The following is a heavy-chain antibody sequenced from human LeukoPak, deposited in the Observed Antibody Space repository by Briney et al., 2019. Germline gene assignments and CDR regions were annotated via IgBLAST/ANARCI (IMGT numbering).Heavy chain of an antibody. D-gene: IGHD3-9*01. CDR3: ARPALRYFETAFDI. CDR2: ISSNGGTT. J-gene: IGHJ3*02. V-gene: IGHV3-64*01. Sequence: GGSLRLSCAASGSTFSSYTMHWVRQAPGKGLEYVSAISSNGGTTYYANSVEGRFTISRDNSKSTLYLQMGSLRAEDMAVYYCARPALRYFETAFDIWGQGTMVTVSS. CDR1: GSTFSSYT.